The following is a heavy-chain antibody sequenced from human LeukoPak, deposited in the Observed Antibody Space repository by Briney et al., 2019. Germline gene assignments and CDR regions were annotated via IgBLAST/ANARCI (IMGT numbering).Heavy chain of an antibody. D-gene: IGHD3-22*01. Sequence: PSETLSLTCTVSGGSISSYYWSWIRQPPGKGLEWIGYIYYSGSTNYNPSLKSRVTISVDTSKNQFSLKLSSVTAADTAVYYCARFRNYYYDSSGYGKGFDYWGQGTLVTVSS. CDR1: GGSISSYY. J-gene: IGHJ4*02. CDR3: ARFRNYYYDSSGYGKGFDY. V-gene: IGHV4-59*08. CDR2: IYYSGST.